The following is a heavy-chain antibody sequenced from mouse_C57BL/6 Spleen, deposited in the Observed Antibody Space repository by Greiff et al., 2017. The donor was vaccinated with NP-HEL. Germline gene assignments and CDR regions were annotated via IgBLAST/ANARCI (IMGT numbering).Heavy chain of an antibody. CDR2: ISYDGSN. CDR1: GYSITSGYY. CDR3: ARAADGYYVAY. Sequence: VQLQQSGPGLVKPSQSLSLTCSVTGYSITSGYYWNWIRQFPGNKLEWMGYISYDGSNNYNPSLKNRISITRDTSKNQFFLKLNSVTTEDTATYYCARAADGYYVAYWGQGTLVTVSA. J-gene: IGHJ3*01. D-gene: IGHD2-3*01. V-gene: IGHV3-6*01.